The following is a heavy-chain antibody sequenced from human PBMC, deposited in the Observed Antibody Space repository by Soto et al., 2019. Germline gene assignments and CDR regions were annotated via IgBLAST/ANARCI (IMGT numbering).Heavy chain of an antibody. J-gene: IGHJ4*02. CDR2: INAGNGNT. CDR1: GYTFTSYA. Sequence: QVQLVQSGAEVKKPGASVKVSCKASGYTFTSYAMHWVRQAPGQRLEWMGWINAGNGNTKYSQKFQGRVTITRDASASTAYMELSSLRSEDTAVYYCARAPRCCGGSCYANYRGQGTLVTVSS. CDR3: ARAPRCCGGSCYANY. V-gene: IGHV1-3*01. D-gene: IGHD2-15*01.